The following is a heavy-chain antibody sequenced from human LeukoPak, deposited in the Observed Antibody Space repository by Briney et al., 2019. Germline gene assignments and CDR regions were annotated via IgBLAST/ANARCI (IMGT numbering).Heavy chain of an antibody. Sequence: GGSLRLSCAASGFTVSSNYMSWVRQAPGKGLEWVANIKQDGSEKYYVDSVKGRFTISRDNAKNSLYLQMNSLRAEDTALYYCAKDLNQWELSEIFDYWGQGTLVTVSS. J-gene: IGHJ4*02. V-gene: IGHV3-7*03. CDR2: IKQDGSEK. CDR3: AKDLNQWELSEIFDY. D-gene: IGHD1-26*01. CDR1: GFTVSSNY.